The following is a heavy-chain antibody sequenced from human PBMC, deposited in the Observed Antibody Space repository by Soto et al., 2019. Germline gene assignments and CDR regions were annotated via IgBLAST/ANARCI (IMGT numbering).Heavy chain of an antibody. J-gene: IGHJ6*02. CDR2: ISYDGSNK. CDR1: GFTFSSYA. CDR3: ARAEGGLDV. V-gene: IGHV3-30-3*01. Sequence: PAGSLRISCAASGFTFSSYAIHWVRQAPGKGLEWVAVISYDGSNKYYADSVKGRFTISRDNSKNTLYLQMNSLRAEDTAVYYCARAEGGLDVWGQGTTVTVSS. D-gene: IGHD1-26*01.